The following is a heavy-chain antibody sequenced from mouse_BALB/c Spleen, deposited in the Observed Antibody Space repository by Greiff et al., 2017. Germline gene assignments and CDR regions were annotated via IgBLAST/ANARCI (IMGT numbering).Heavy chain of an antibody. J-gene: IGHJ1*01. CDR1: GYTFTSYN. CDR3: ARRGSSYDWYFDV. Sequence: LQQPGAELVKPGASVKMSCKASGYTFTSYNMHWVKQTPGQGLEWIGAIYPGNGDTSYNQKFKGKATLTADKSSSTAYMQLSSLTSEDSAVYYCARRGSSYDWYFDVWGAGTTVTVSS. D-gene: IGHD1-1*01. V-gene: IGHV1-12*01. CDR2: IYPGNGDT.